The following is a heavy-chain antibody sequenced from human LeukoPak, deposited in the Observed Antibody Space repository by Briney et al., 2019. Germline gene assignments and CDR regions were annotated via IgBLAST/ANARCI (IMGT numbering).Heavy chain of an antibody. CDR2: ISSSGRTI. V-gene: IGHV3-48*03. J-gene: IGHJ4*02. CDR3: AAAVTTGRAEHY. Sequence: GGSLRLSCAASGFTFSSYEMNWVRQAPGKGLEWVSYISSSGRTIYYADSVKGRFTISRDNAKNSLYLQMNSLRADDTAVYYCAAAVTTGRAEHYWGQGTLVTVSS. CDR1: GFTFSSYE. D-gene: IGHD4-17*01.